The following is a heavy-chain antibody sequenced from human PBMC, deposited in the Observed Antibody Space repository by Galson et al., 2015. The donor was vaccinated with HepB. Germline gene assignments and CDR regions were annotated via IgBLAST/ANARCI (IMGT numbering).Heavy chain of an antibody. CDR3: ARTRIGYSSGNSLSYDY. D-gene: IGHD6-19*01. J-gene: IGHJ4*02. Sequence: SVKVSCKASGYTFTSYYMHWVRQAPGQGLEWMGIINPSGGSTSYAQKFQGRVTMTRDTSTSTVYMELSSLRSEDTAVYYCARTRIGYSSGNSLSYDYWGQGTLVTVSS. CDR1: GYTFTSYY. CDR2: INPSGGST. V-gene: IGHV1-46*01.